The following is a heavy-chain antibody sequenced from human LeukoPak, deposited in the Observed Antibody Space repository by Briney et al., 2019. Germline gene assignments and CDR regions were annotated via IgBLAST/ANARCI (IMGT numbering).Heavy chain of an antibody. CDR2: IIPILGIA. J-gene: IGHJ4*02. Sequence: ASVKVSCKASGGTFSSYAISWVRQAPGQGLEWMGRIIPILGIANYAQKFQGRVTITADKSTSTAYMELSSLRSEDTAVYYCARVNYYDSSGYYYASPSDYWDQGTLVTVSS. CDR1: GGTFSSYA. V-gene: IGHV1-69*04. D-gene: IGHD3-22*01. CDR3: ARVNYYDSSGYYYASPSDY.